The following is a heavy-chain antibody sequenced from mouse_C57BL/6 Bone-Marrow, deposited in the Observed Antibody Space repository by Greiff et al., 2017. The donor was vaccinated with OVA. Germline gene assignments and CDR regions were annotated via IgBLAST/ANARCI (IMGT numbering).Heavy chain of an antibody. CDR1: GYTFTSYW. J-gene: IGHJ3*01. D-gene: IGHD3-2*02. CDR2: IYPGSGST. CDR3: ARYTAQATFFAY. Sequence: VQLQQPGAELVKPGASVKMSCKASGYTFTSYWITWVKQRPGQGLEWIGDIYPGSGSTNYNEKFKSKATLTVDTSSSTAYMQLSSLTSEDSAVYYCARYTAQATFFAYWGQGTLVTVSA. V-gene: IGHV1-55*01.